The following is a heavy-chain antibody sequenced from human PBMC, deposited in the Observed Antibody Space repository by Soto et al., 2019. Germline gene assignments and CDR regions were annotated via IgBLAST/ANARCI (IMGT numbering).Heavy chain of an antibody. CDR2: IYYRWST. J-gene: IGHJ6*02. D-gene: IGHD3-22*01. Sequence: QVQLQESGPGLVKPSQTLSLTCTVSGGSISSGGYYWSWIRQHPGKGLECIGYIYYRWSTSYNPSLKSRVTISVDPSKNQCSLKLSSVTAADTAVYYCARYGPPPYDSSGYYRISHYYYYYGMDVWGQGTTVTVSS. CDR3: ARYGPPPYDSSGYYRISHYYYYYGMDV. V-gene: IGHV4-31*03. CDR1: GGSISSGGYY.